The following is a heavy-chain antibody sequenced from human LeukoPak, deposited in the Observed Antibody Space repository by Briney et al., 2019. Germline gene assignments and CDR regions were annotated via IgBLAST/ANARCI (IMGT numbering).Heavy chain of an antibody. CDR1: GYIFTGYS. D-gene: IGHD1-1*01. V-gene: IGHV1-2*06. CDR2: INPNTGGT. CDR3: ARDWTGTSDY. J-gene: IGHJ4*02. Sequence: GASVKVSCRASGYIFTGYSIHWVRQAPGQGLEWMGRINPNTGGTNYAQRFQGRVTMTRDTSISTAYMELNRLRSDDTAMYYCARDWTGTSDYWGQGTLVTVPS.